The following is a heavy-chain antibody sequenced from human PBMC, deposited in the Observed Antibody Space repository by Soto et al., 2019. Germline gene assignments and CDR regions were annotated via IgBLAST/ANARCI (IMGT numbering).Heavy chain of an antibody. CDR1: GGSFSGYY. CDR3: ARGGSIAVAGTGWFDP. V-gene: IGHV4-34*01. CDR2: INHSGST. D-gene: IGHD6-19*01. J-gene: IGHJ5*02. Sequence: SETLSLTCAVYGGSFSGYYWSWIRQPPGKGLERIGEINHSGSTNYNPSLKSRVTISVDTSKNQFSLKLSSVTAADTAVYYCARGGSIAVAGTGWFDPWGQGTLVTVSS.